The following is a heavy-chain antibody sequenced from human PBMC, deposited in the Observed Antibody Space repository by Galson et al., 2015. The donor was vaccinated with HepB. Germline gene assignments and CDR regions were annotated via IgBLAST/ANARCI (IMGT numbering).Heavy chain of an antibody. CDR2: IYYSGST. V-gene: IGHV4-31*03. J-gene: IGHJ4*02. CDR1: GGSISSGGYY. Sequence: LSLTCTVSGGSISSGGYYWSWIRQHPGKGLEWIGYIYYSGSTYYNPSLKSRVTISVDTSKNQFSLKLSSVTAADTAVYYCARGKYSSSWYRGVPFDYWGQGTLVTVSS. CDR3: ARGKYSSSWYRGVPFDY. D-gene: IGHD6-13*01.